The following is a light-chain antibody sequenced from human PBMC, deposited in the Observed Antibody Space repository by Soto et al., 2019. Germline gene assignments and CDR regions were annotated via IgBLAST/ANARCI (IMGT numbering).Light chain of an antibody. CDR2: EVS. J-gene: IGLJ1*01. CDR3: CSYAGSSTYV. CDR1: SSVVGSYNL. Sequence: QSVLTQPASVSGSPGQSITISCTGTSSVVGSYNLVSWYQQHPGKAPKLMIYEVSKRPSGVSNRFSGSKSGNTASLTISGLQAEDEADYYCCSYAGSSTYVFGTGTKVT. V-gene: IGLV2-23*02.